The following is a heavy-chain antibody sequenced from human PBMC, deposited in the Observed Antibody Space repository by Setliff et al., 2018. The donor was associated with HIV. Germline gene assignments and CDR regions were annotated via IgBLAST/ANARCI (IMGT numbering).Heavy chain of an antibody. CDR1: GGSISSDDYY. J-gene: IGHJ4*02. CDR2: ITYSGSA. V-gene: IGHV4-30-4*08. CDR3: ATLGSCPNSRCPNY. D-gene: IGHD2-15*01. Sequence: SETLSLTCTVSGGSISSDDYYWNWIRQPPGKGLEWIGYITYSGSAYYNPSLRSRATLLVDTSKNQFSLKMISLSAADSAMYYCATLGSCPNSRCPNYWGQGTLVTVSS.